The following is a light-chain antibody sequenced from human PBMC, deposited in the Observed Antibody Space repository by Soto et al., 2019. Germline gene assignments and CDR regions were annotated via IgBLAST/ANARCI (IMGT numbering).Light chain of an antibody. Sequence: QSVLSPPPSVSGAPGHRVTISCTGSSANIGAAYTVDWYQQLPGTAPKLLIYGNNNRPSGVPARFSGSKSGTSASLAIAGLQAEDEGDYYCQSYDSSLSGYVFGTGTKVTGL. V-gene: IGLV1-40*01. CDR2: GNN. J-gene: IGLJ1*01. CDR3: QSYDSSLSGYV. CDR1: SANIGAAYT.